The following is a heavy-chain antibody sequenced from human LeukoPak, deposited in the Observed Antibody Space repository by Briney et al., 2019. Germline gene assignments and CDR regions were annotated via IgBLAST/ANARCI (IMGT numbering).Heavy chain of an antibody. D-gene: IGHD3-16*01. CDR1: GFTFNSHA. CDR3: ARDLSRTYTVDY. CDR2: VSWDGKIF. Sequence: GGSLRLSCAASGFTFNSHAMHWVRQAPGKGLEWVAFVSWDGKIFSYADFVKGRFTSSRDNSRNTLYLHMNSLRTDDTAIYFCARDLSRTYTVDYWGQGTLVTVSS. V-gene: IGHV3-30*04. J-gene: IGHJ4*02.